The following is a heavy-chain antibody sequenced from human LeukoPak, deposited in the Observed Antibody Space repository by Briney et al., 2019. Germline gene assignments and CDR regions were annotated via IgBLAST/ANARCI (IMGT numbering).Heavy chain of an antibody. J-gene: IGHJ5*02. CDR3: ARGHQPRFDP. CDR2: ISSSSSYI. V-gene: IGHV3-21*01. Sequence: PGGSLRLSCAASGFTFSSYSMNWVRQAPGKGLECVSSISSSSSYIYYADSVKGRFTISRDNAKNSLYLQMNSLRAEDTAVYYCARGHQPRFDPWGQGTLVTVSS. CDR1: GFTFSSYS. D-gene: IGHD2-2*01.